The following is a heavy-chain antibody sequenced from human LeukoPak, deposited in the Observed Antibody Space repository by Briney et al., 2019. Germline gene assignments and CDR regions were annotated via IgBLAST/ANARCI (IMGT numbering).Heavy chain of an antibody. J-gene: IGHJ4*02. CDR1: GYTFTSYD. D-gene: IGHD5-24*01. V-gene: IGHV1-8*01. CDR3: ARSFGRWLQSY. CDR2: MNPNSGNT. Sequence: ASVKVSCEASGYTFTSYDINWVRQATGQGLEWMGWMNPNSGNTGYAQKFQGSVTMTRNTSISTAYMELSSLRSEDTAVYYCARSFGRWLQSYWGQGTLVTVSS.